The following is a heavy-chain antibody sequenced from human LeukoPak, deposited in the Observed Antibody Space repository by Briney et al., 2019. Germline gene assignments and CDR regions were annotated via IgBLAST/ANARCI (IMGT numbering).Heavy chain of an antibody. J-gene: IGHJ4*02. D-gene: IGHD3-22*01. CDR2: INWNGGST. Sequence: GGSLRPSCAASGFTFDDYGMSWVRQAPGKGLEWVSGINWNGGSTGYADSVKGRFTISRDNAKNSLYLQMNSLRAEDTALYYCARGYYYDSSGYYYGHAYWGQGTLVTVSS. CDR1: GFTFDDYG. V-gene: IGHV3-20*04. CDR3: ARGYYYDSSGYYYGHAY.